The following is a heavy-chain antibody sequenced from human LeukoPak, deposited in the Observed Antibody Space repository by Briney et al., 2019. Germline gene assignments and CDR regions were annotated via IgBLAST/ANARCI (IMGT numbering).Heavy chain of an antibody. V-gene: IGHV3-74*01. D-gene: IGHD3-3*01. CDR3: ARPPGVVDFWGGYYPTPPDY. CDR1: GFIFSIYW. J-gene: IGHJ4*02. Sequence: SGGSLRLSCAASGFIFSIYWMHWVRQAPGKGLVWVSRIKTDGSTITYADSVKGRFTISRDNAMNTLYLQMNSLGAEDTAVYYCARPPGVVDFWGGYYPTPPDYWGQGTLVTVSS. CDR2: IKTDGSTI.